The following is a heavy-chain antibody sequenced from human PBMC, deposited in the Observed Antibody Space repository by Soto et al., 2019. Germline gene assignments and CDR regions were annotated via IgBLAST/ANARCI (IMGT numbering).Heavy chain of an antibody. Sequence: LRLSCAASGFTFSVSWLTWVRQAPGKGLEWVANIKEDGSSKYYVDSVKGRFTISRDNAMNSLYLQMNSLRVEDSAVYYCARDRGYLSFDYWGPGTLVTVSS. CDR3: ARDRGYLSFDY. CDR2: IKEDGSSK. D-gene: IGHD5-12*01. CDR1: GFTFSVSW. V-gene: IGHV3-7*03. J-gene: IGHJ4*02.